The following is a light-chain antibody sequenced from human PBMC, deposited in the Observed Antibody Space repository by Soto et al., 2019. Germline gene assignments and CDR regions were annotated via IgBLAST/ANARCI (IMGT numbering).Light chain of an antibody. CDR1: SSDIGGYKY. J-gene: IGLJ1*01. Sequence: QSVFTQPASLSASPGQSITISCTGTSSDIGGYKYVSWYQQPPGKAPKLMIYDVSNRPSGVSNRFSGSKSGNTATLTISGLQGEDEAEYYCSSSTGGSTYVFGTGTKVTVL. CDR3: SSSTGGSTYV. CDR2: DVS. V-gene: IGLV2-14*01.